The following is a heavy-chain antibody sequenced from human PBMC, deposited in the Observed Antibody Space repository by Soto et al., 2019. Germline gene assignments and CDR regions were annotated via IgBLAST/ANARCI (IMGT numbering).Heavy chain of an antibody. CDR1: GFTFSSYA. CDR2: ISGSGGST. D-gene: IGHD2-15*01. Sequence: EVQLLESGGGLVQPGGSLRLSCAASGFTFSSYAMSWIRQAPGKGLEWVSAISGSGGSTYYADSVKGRFTISRDNSKNTLYLQMNSLRAEDTAVYYCAKGKGVVVVAASDPWGQGTLVTVSS. CDR3: AKGKGVVVVAASDP. J-gene: IGHJ5*02. V-gene: IGHV3-23*01.